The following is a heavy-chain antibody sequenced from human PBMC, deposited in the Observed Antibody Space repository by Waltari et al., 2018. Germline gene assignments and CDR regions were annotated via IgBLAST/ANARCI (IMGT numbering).Heavy chain of an antibody. D-gene: IGHD3-10*01. CDR3: ASHITMVQGRDYYGMDV. V-gene: IGHV1-18*01. CDR2: ISAYNGNT. Sequence: QVQLVQSGAEVKKPGASVKVSCKASGYTFTSYGISWVRQAPGQGLEWMGWISAYNGNTNYAQKVQGRSTMTTDTSTSTAYMERRSLRSDDTAVYYCASHITMVQGRDYYGMDVWGQGTTVTVSS. CDR1: GYTFTSYG. J-gene: IGHJ6*02.